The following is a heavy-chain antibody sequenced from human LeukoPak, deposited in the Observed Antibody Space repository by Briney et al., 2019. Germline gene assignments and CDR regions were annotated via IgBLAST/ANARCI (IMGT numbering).Heavy chain of an antibody. J-gene: IGHJ1*01. CDR1: GGTFSSYA. CDR2: IIPIFGTA. V-gene: IGHV1-69*13. Sequence: SVKVSCKASGGTFSSYAISWVRQAPGQGLEWMGGIIPIFGTANYAQKFQGRVTITADESTSTAYMELSSLRSEDTAVYYCARDRVGYCSSTSCYFQHWGQGTLVTVSS. CDR3: ARDRVGYCSSTSCYFQH. D-gene: IGHD2-2*01.